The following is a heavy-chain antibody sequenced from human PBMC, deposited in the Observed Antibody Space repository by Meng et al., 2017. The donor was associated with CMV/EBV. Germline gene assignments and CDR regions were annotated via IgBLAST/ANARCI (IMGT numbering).Heavy chain of an antibody. CDR1: GFTFSSYA. J-gene: IGHJ4*02. CDR3: ARGLGTLRFLEWLPLDFDY. D-gene: IGHD3-3*01. V-gene: IGHV3-30*04. CDR2: ISYDGSNK. Sequence: GESLKISCAASGFTFSSYAMHWVRQAPGKGLEWVAVISYDGSNKYYADSVKGRFTISRDNSKNTLYLQMNSLRAEDTAVYYCARGLGTLRFLEWLPLDFDYWGQGTLVTVSS.